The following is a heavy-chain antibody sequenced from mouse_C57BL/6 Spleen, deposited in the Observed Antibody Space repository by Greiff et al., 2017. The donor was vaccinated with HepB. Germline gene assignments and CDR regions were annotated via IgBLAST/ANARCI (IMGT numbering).Heavy chain of an antibody. V-gene: IGHV1-50*01. CDR3: ATCTTVVYFDY. D-gene: IGHD1-1*01. CDR2: IDPSDSYT. CDR1: GYTFTSYW. Sequence: QVQLQQPGAELVKPGASVKLSCKASGYTFTSYWMQWVKQRPGQGLEWIGEIDPSDSYTNYNQKFKGKATLTVDTSSSTAYMQLSSLTSEDSAVYYCATCTTVVYFDYWGQGTTLTVSS. J-gene: IGHJ2*01.